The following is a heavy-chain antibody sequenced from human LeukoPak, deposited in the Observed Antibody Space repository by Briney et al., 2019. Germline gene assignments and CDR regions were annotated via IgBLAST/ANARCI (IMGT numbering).Heavy chain of an antibody. CDR1: GGSFSGYY. V-gene: IGHV4-34*01. Sequence: SETLSLTCAVYGGSFSGYYWSWIRQPPGKGLEWIGEIHHSGNTNYNPSLKSRVTISVDTSKIQFSLKLSSVTAADTAVYYCARSRGWLQSHPLGYWGQGTLVTVSS. CDR3: ARSRGWLQSHPLGY. D-gene: IGHD5-24*01. J-gene: IGHJ4*02. CDR2: IHHSGNT.